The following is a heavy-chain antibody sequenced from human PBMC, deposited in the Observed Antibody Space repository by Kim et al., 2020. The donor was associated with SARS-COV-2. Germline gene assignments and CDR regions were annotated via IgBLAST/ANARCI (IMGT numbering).Heavy chain of an antibody. J-gene: IGHJ5*02. V-gene: IGHV1-24*01. CDR2: ET. Sequence: ETIYAQKCQGRVTMTEDTSTDTAYMELSSLRSEDTAVYYCATDRDNWFDPWGQGTLVTVSS. CDR3: ATDRDNWFDP.